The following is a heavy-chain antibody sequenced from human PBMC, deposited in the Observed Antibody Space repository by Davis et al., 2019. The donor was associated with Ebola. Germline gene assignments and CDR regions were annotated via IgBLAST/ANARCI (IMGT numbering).Heavy chain of an antibody. J-gene: IGHJ4*02. Sequence: GESLKISCAASGFTFSSYAMSWVRQAPGKGLEWVSGISSGAGNTYYADSVKGRFTISRDNSKNTLYLQIDSLRAEDTAVYYCAKGRQVDYWGQGTLVTVSS. CDR3: AKGRQVDY. CDR1: GFTFSSYA. V-gene: IGHV3-23*01. CDR2: ISSGAGNT.